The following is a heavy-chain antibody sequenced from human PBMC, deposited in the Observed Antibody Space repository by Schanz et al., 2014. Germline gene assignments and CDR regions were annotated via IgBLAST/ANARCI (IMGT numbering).Heavy chain of an antibody. CDR3: ARYTGAYFDY. CDR1: GYSFTDFY. D-gene: IGHD1-26*01. CDR2: INPNSDGT. J-gene: IGHJ4*02. Sequence: QVQLMQSGAEMKKPGASVKVSCKASGYSFTDFYIHWLRQAPGQGPEWLGWINPNSDGTKYAQKFQGRVTMTRDTSVNTAYLDLSSLTSDDTAVYYCARYTGAYFDYWGQGTLVTVSS. V-gene: IGHV1-2*02.